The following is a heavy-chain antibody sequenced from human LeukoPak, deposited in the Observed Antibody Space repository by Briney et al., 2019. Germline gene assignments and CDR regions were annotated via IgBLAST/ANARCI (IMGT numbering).Heavy chain of an antibody. V-gene: IGHV3-53*04. Sequence: GGSLRLSCAASGFTVSSNYMSWVRQAPGKGLEWVSVIYSGGSTYYADSVKGRFTISRHNSKNTLYLQMNSLRAEDMAVYYCAREDSSGYIDYWGQGTLVTVSS. CDR2: IYSGGST. CDR3: AREDSSGYIDY. D-gene: IGHD3-22*01. CDR1: GFTVSSNY. J-gene: IGHJ4*02.